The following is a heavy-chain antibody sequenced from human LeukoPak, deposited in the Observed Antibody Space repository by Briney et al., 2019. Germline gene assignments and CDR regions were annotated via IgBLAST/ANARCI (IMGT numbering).Heavy chain of an antibody. CDR1: GFTFSSYA. V-gene: IGHV3-23*01. D-gene: IGHD5-18*01. Sequence: GGSLRLSCAASGFTFSSYAMSWVRQAPGKGLEWVSSISGSGGSTYYAESVKGRFTISRDNSKNTLYLQMTSLRADDTAVYYCAKVRGYSYGSDFDYWGQGTLVPVSS. CDR3: AKVRGYSYGSDFDY. CDR2: ISGSGGST. J-gene: IGHJ4*02.